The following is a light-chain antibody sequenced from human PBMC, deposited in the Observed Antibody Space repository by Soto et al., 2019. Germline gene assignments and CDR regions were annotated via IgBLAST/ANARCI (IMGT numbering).Light chain of an antibody. CDR2: AAS. CDR3: QQSYSRPLT. CDR1: QSVRSY. V-gene: IGKV1-39*01. J-gene: IGKJ4*01. Sequence: DIQLIQTPSSLSASVGDRVNITCRASQSVRSYLNWYQYKPGTAPKVLIYAASSLQSGVPSRFTGSASGTDFTLTISSLQSEDSATYFCQQSYSRPLTFGGGTRVEV.